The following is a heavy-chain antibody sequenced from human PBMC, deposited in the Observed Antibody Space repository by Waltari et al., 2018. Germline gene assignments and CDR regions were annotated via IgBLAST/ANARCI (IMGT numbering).Heavy chain of an antibody. V-gene: IGHV1-24*01. J-gene: IGHJ6*02. CDR1: GYTLTDLS. D-gene: IGHD3-3*01. Sequence: QVQLVQSGAEGKKPGALAKVSCKVSGYTLTDLSMHWVRQAPGKGLEWMGGFDPEDSETIYAQKFQGRVTMTEDTSTDTAYMELSSLRSEDTAVYYCATESRFGVVVLWDVWGQGTTVTVSS. CDR3: ATESRFGVVVLWDV. CDR2: FDPEDSET.